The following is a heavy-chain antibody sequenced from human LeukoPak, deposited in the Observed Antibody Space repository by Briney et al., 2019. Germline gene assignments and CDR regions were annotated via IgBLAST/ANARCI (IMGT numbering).Heavy chain of an antibody. D-gene: IGHD6-19*01. CDR3: ARLAVAYFDS. CDR1: GFTVGSNY. Sequence: GGSLRLSCAASGFTVGSNYMGWVRQAPGKGLEWVSVIYPGGTTYHPDSVKGRFTISRDNSKNTLFLQMDSLRAEDTAVYYCARLAVAYFDSWGQGTLVSVSS. J-gene: IGHJ4*02. CDR2: IYPGGTT. V-gene: IGHV3-66*04.